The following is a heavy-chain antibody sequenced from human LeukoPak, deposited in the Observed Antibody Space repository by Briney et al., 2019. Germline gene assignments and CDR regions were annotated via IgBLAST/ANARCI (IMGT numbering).Heavy chain of an antibody. V-gene: IGHV3-11*01. CDR1: GFTFSDYY. CDR2: ISSSGSTI. CDR3: ARGLYEFCSGGSCYSYYFDY. Sequence: PGGSLRLSCAASGFTFSDYYMSWIRQAPGKGLERVSYISSSGSTIYYADSVKGRFTISRDNAKNSLYLQMNSLRAEDTAVYYCARGLYEFCSGGSCYSYYFDYWGQGTLVTVSS. D-gene: IGHD2-15*01. J-gene: IGHJ4*02.